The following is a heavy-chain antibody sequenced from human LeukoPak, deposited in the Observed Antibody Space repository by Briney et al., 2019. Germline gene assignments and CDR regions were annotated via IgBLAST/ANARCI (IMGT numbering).Heavy chain of an antibody. V-gene: IGHV3-48*02. CDR3: ARPLSSGWYQGLGY. J-gene: IGHJ4*02. Sequence: PGGSLRLSCAASGFTFSSYSMNWVRQAPGKGLEWVSYISSSSSTIYYADSVKGRFTISRDNAKNSLYLQMNSLRDEDTAVYYCARPLSSGWYQGLGYWGQGTLVTVSS. CDR1: GFTFSSYS. D-gene: IGHD6-19*01. CDR2: ISSSSSTI.